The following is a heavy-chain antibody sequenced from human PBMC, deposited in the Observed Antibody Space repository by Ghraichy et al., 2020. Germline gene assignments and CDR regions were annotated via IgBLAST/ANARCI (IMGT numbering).Heavy chain of an antibody. CDR1: GVSITSSGYH. V-gene: IGHV4-39*01. CDR2: ISDNGRT. J-gene: IGHJ5*02. CDR3: TKRGNYASDP. Sequence: ETLSLTCSVSGVSITSSGYHWGWIRQPPGKGLEWIASISDNGRTSYNPSLNSRVTISVDTSKNQFSLRLVSVTAADTAVYYCTKRGNYASDPWGQGTLVTVSS. D-gene: IGHD3-16*01.